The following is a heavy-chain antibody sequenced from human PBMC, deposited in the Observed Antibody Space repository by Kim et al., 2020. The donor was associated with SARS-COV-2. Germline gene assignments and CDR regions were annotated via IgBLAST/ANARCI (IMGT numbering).Heavy chain of an antibody. D-gene: IGHD1-20*01. V-gene: IGHV6-1*01. CDR3: ARDLITMDAFDI. Sequence: DYAFSVKSRITNNTDTCKNQFSLQVNSVTPEDTAVYYCARDLITMDAFDIWGQGTVVTVSS. J-gene: IGHJ3*02.